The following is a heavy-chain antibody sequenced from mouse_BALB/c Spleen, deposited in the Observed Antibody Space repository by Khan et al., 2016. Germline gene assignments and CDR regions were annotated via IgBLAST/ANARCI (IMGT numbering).Heavy chain of an antibody. CDR1: GDSITSGY. V-gene: IGHV3-8*02. CDR3: ATYDGYYFDY. CDR2: ISYSGST. Sequence: EVQLQESGPSLVKPSQSLSLSCSASGDSITSGYWNWIRKFPGNKLEYMGYISYSGSTYYNPSLTSRISITRDTSTNQYSLQLNSVTTDEAATYYCATYDGYYFDYWGQGTTLTVSS. D-gene: IGHD2-14*01. J-gene: IGHJ2*01.